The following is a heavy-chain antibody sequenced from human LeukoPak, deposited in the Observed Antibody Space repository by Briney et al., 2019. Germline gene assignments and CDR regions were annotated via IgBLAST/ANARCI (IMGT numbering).Heavy chain of an antibody. Sequence: PSETLSLTCTVPGDSLNTYYWTCIRQTPGKGLEWIGFVAFSGSSNYTPSLKSRVSISIDTSKNQFSLALTSVTPADTAVYYCARVVRGVVTSNWFDPWGQGTLVTVSS. J-gene: IGHJ5*02. D-gene: IGHD2-21*02. CDR1: GDSLNTYY. CDR2: VAFSGSS. CDR3: ARVVRGVVTSNWFDP. V-gene: IGHV4-59*01.